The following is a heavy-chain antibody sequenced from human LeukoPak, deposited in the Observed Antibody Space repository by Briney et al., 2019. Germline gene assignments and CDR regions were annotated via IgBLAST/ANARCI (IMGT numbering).Heavy chain of an antibody. CDR1: GGSISSSNW. CDR2: IYHSGST. V-gene: IGHV4-4*02. D-gene: IGHD4-23*01. CDR3: ASAGTVVTYDY. J-gene: IGHJ4*02. Sequence: SETLSLTCAVSGGSISSSNWWSWVRQPPGKGLEWIGSIYHSGSTYYNPSLKSRVTISVDTSKNQFSLKLSSVTAADTAVYYCASAGTVVTYDYWGQGTLVTVSS.